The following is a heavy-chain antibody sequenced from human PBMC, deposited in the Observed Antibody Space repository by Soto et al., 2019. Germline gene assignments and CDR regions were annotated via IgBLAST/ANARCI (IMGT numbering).Heavy chain of an antibody. V-gene: IGHV3-21*06. CDR3: VRDWGIAVAGR. CDR1: GFNFISYN. J-gene: IGHJ4*02. D-gene: IGHD6-19*01. CDR2: ISSSGSHI. Sequence: EVQLVESGGGLVKPGGSLRLSCAASGFNFISYNMNWVRQAPGKGLEWVSSISSSGSHIYNADSVKGRFTISRDNAKNSLYLQMNSLRPGDTAVYYCVRDWGIAVAGRWGQGTLVTVSS.